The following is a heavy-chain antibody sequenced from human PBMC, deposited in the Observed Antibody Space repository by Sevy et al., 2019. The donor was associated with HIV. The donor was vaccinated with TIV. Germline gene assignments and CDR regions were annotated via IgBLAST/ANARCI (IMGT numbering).Heavy chain of an antibody. D-gene: IGHD1-1*01. CDR2: ISSNSGYI. CDR3: ARAVLEMSTWRSDY. V-gene: IGHV3-21*01. CDR1: GFTFSSYR. J-gene: IGHJ4*02. Sequence: CGSLRLSCAASGFTFSSYRMTWVRQAPGKGLEWVSCISSNSGYINYADSVKGRFTISRDNAKNLLYLQMDSLRAEDTAVYYCARAVLEMSTWRSDYWGQGTLITVSS.